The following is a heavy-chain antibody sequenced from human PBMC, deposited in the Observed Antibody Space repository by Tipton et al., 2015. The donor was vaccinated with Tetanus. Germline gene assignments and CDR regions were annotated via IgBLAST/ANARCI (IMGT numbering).Heavy chain of an antibody. CDR1: GAFGSGAY. D-gene: IGHD1-26*01. CDR2: VYSSGST. V-gene: IGHV4-59*02. J-gene: IGHJ5*02. CDR3: ARDHRLSASYAGWFDP. Sequence: TLSLTCNVSGAFGSGAYWSWIRQSPGKGLEWIGNVYSSGSTYYNPSLKGRVTISVDTSTTQFSLRLNSVTAADTAIYYCARDHRLSASYAGWFDPWGQGTLVTVSS.